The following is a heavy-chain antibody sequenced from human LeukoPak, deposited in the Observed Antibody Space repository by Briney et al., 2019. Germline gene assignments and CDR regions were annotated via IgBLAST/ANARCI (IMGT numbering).Heavy chain of an antibody. D-gene: IGHD3-22*01. J-gene: IGHJ4*02. CDR2: INSDGSAT. CDR1: GFTFSSYW. Sequence: PGGSLRLSCAASGFTFSSYWMHWVRHAPGKGLVWVSRINSDGSATSYADSVKGRFTISRDNAKNTLYLQMNSLRAEDTAVYYCARPPDYYDSSGYYYLGQGTLVTVSS. CDR3: ARPPDYYDSSGYYY. V-gene: IGHV3-74*01.